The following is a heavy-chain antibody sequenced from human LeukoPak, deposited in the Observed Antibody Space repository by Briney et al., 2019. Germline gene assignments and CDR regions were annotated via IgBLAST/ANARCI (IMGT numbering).Heavy chain of an antibody. CDR2: IRYDGSNE. V-gene: IGHV3-30*02. CDR3: ARSVAGITWFDP. J-gene: IGHJ5*02. D-gene: IGHD6-19*01. CDR1: RFTFSNSG. Sequence: GGSLRLACTASRFTFSNSGMHWVRQAPGKGLEWVAFIRYDGSNEFYVDSVKGRFTISRDNSMNTLNLQMSSLRPEDTAVYYCARSVAGITWFDPWGQGTLVTVSS.